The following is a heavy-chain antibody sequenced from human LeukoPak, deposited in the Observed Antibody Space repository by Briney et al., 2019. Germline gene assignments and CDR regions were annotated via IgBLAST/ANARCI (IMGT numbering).Heavy chain of an antibody. CDR1: GFTFSSYW. J-gene: IGHJ6*02. CDR3: ARKGGYDIRGAYGIDV. V-gene: IGHV3-74*01. Sequence: GGSLRLSCAASGFTFSSYWMHWVRQAPGKGLVWVSRINSDGSSTSYADSVKGRFTISRDNAKNTLYLQMNSLRAEDTAVYYCARKGGYDIRGAYGIDVWGQGTTVTVSS. D-gene: IGHD5-12*01. CDR2: INSDGSST.